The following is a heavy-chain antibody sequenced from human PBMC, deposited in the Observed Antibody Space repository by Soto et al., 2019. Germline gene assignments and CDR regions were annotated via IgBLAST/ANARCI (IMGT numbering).Heavy chain of an antibody. J-gene: IGHJ6*02. D-gene: IGHD2-2*01. V-gene: IGHV1-18*01. CDR2: ISAYNGNT. Sequence: ASVKVSCKASGYTFTSYGISWVRQAPGQGLEWMGWISAYNGNTNYAQKLQGRVTMTTDTSTSTAYMELRSLRSDDTAVYYCAREGYCSSTSCSHYYYYYYGMDVWGQGTTVTVSS. CDR3: AREGYCSSTSCSHYYYYYYGMDV. CDR1: GYTFTSYG.